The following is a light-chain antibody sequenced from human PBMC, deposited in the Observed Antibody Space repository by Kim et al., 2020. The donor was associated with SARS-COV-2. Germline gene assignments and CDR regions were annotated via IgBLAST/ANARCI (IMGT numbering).Light chain of an antibody. Sequence: NFMLTQPHSVSESPGKTVTISYTGSSGSIASNYVQWYQQRPGGAPTTVIYEDNQRPSGVPDRFSGSIDSSSNSASLTISGLKTEDEADYYCQSYDSSNQGVFGGGTQLTVL. CDR2: EDN. CDR3: QSYDSSNQGV. CDR1: SGSIASNY. J-gene: IGLJ2*01. V-gene: IGLV6-57*02.